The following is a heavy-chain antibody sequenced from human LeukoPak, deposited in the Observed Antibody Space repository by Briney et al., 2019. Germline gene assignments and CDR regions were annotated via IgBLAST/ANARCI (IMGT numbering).Heavy chain of an antibody. CDR3: TRDGSGSYGGNRLFDY. D-gene: IGHD4-23*01. V-gene: IGHV3-49*04. CDR1: GFTFGDYA. Sequence: GGSLRLSCTASGFTFGDYAMSWVRQAPGKGLEGVGFIRSKGHGGTTEYAASVKGRFTISRDDSKSIADLQMNSLKIEDTAVYYCTRDGSGSYGGNRLFDYWGQGTLVTVSS. J-gene: IGHJ4*02. CDR2: IRSKGHGGTT.